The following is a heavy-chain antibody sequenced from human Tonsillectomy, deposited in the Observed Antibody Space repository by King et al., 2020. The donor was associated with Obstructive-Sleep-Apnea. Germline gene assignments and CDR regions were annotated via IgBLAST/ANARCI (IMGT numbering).Heavy chain of an antibody. V-gene: IGHV3-15*01. Sequence: GGGGVGGGGGRGGAWGAARGSGSDAWRSGVRQAAGEGLEWVGRIKSKTDGGTTDDGAPAKGRFTISGEDSKNTLLLQMNSLKSEDTAVYYCTTDSVDRIIKTVVAERLKYWGQGTLVTVSS. D-gene: IGHD3-22*01. CDR2: IKSKTDGGTT. CDR3: TTDSVDRIIKTVVAERLKY. J-gene: IGHJ4*02. CDR1: RGSGSDAW.